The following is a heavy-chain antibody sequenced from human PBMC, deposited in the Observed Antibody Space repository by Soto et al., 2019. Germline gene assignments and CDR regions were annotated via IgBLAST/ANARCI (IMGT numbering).Heavy chain of an antibody. J-gene: IGHJ4*02. D-gene: IGHD1-1*01. CDR1: GFTFSKAW. Sequence: EVQLVESGGGFVKPGGSLRLSCAASGFTFSKAWVGWVRQAPGKGLEWVGHIMSGTDGGTTDYAAPVKGRFTISRDDSQDTLYLQMNSLKTEDTAFYYCSTDGGTSPYSFDYWGQGTLVTVSS. V-gene: IGHV3-15*01. CDR3: STDGGTSPYSFDY. CDR2: IMSGTDGGTT.